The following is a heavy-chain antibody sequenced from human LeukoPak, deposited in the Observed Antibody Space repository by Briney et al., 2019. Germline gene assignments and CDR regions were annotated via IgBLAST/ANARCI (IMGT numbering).Heavy chain of an antibody. J-gene: IGHJ4*02. V-gene: IGHV4-61*02. CDR1: GGSISSGSYY. D-gene: IGHD1-26*01. CDR2: IYTSGST. Sequence: SETLSLTCTVSGGSISSGSYYWSWIRQPAGKGLEWIGRIYTSGSTNYNPSLKSRVTISVDTSKKQFSLKLSSVTAADTAVYYCARELHSGSYYFDYWGQGTLVIVSS. CDR3: ARELHSGSYYFDY.